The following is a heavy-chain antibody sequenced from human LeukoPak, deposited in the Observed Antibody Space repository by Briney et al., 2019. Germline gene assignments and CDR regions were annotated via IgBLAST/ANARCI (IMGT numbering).Heavy chain of an antibody. Sequence: GGSLRLSCAASGFTFASYWMSWVRQAPGKGLEWVANIKQDGSENYYVDSVKGRFTISRDNAKNSLYLQMNSLRAEDTAVYYCARSNYMTTLGGVWIDDYWGQGTLVTVSS. V-gene: IGHV3-7*01. CDR2: IKQDGSEN. D-gene: IGHD3-16*01. CDR3: ARSNYMTTLGGVWIDDY. CDR1: GFTFASYW. J-gene: IGHJ4*02.